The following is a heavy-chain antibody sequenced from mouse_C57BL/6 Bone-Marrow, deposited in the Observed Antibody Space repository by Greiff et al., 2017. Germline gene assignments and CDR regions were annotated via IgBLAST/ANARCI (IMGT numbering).Heavy chain of an antibody. CDR1: GYSFTGYY. D-gene: IGHD1-1*02. V-gene: IGHV1-42*01. CDR2: INPSTGGT. Sequence: VHVKQSGPELVKPGASVKISCKASGYSFTGYYMNWVKQSPEKSLEWIGEINPSTGGTTYNRKFKAKATLTVDKSSITAYMQLKSLTSEDSAVYYCARGGNNGFAYWGQGTRVTVSA. J-gene: IGHJ3*01. CDR3: ARGGNNGFAY.